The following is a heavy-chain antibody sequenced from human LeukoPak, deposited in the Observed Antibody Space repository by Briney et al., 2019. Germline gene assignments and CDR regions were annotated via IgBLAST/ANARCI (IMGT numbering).Heavy chain of an antibody. CDR3: ARWTTTYLDY. J-gene: IGHJ4*02. D-gene: IGHD3/OR15-3a*01. CDR1: GYTFIRYY. V-gene: IGHV1-46*01. CDR2: VNPSGDST. Sequence: ASVKVSCKASGYTFIRYYIHWVRQAPGQGLEWMGIVNPSGDSTNYAQKFQGRVTMTRDTSTSTVYMELSSLRPEDTAVYYCARWTTTYLDYWGQGTLVTVSS.